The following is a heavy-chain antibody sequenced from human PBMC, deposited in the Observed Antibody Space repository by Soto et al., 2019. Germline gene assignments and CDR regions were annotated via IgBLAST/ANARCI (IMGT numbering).Heavy chain of an antibody. D-gene: IGHD1-26*01. J-gene: IGHJ4*02. CDR2: IKSKTDGGTT. CDR1: GFTFSNAW. CDR3: PTDPQIVGAPPNDY. V-gene: IGHV3-15*01. Sequence: PGESLKISCAASGFTFSNAWMSWVRQAPGKGLEWVGRIKSKTDGGTTDYAAPVKGRFTISRDDSKNTLYLQMNSLKTEDTAVYYCPTDPQIVGAPPNDYWGQGTLVTVSS.